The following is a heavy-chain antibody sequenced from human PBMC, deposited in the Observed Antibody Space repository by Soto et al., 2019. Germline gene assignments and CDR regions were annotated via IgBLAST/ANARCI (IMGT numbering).Heavy chain of an antibody. J-gene: IGHJ4*02. CDR1: GYSFTNYW. Sequence: GESLKISCKGSGYSFTNYWIGWVRQMPGKGLEWMGIISPRDSDTRYSPSFQGQVTISADKSMNTAYLQWSSLQASDTALYYCARSASISAGADCWGQGTLVTVSS. V-gene: IGHV5-51*01. D-gene: IGHD6-13*01. CDR2: ISPRDSDT. CDR3: ARSASISAGADC.